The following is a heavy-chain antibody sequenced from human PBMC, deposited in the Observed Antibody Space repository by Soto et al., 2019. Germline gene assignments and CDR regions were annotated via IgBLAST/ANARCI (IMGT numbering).Heavy chain of an antibody. CDR3: PRDGIFTTCGNSFGI. V-gene: IGHV3-33*01. Sequence: GGSLRLSCAASGFTFSSYGMQWVRQAPGKGLEWVAVIWYDGSNKYYADSVKGRFTISRDNSKNRLYLQMNSLRAEDTAVYPCPRDGIFTTCGNSFGIRGQRTMVT. CDR2: IWYDGSNK. CDR1: GFTFSSYG. J-gene: IGHJ3*02. D-gene: IGHD2-21*01.